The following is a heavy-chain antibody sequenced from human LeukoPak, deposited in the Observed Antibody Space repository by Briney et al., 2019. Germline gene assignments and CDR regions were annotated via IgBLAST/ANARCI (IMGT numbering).Heavy chain of an antibody. Sequence: ASVKVSCKASGYSFTGYYIHWVRQAPGQGLEWMGWINPNSGGTNYAQKFQGRVTMTRDTSISTAYMELSRLRSEDTAVYYCAYSSGGGGPYDAFDIWGQGTKVTVSS. J-gene: IGHJ3*02. CDR3: AYSSGGGGPYDAFDI. CDR2: INPNSGGT. D-gene: IGHD6-19*01. CDR1: GYSFTGYY. V-gene: IGHV1-2*02.